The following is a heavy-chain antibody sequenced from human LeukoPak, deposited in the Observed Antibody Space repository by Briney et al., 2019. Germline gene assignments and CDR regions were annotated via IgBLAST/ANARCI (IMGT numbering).Heavy chain of an antibody. D-gene: IGHD1-26*01. V-gene: IGHV3-23*01. CDR1: GFTFSSYA. CDR3: AKYGPQDSGSSHFDY. J-gene: IGHJ4*02. Sequence: GGALRLSCAASGFTFSSYAMSWVRQAPGKGLEWVSAIRDSGSSTHHADSVKGRFTTSRDNFKSTLFLQMNSLRAEDTAIYYCAKYGPQDSGSSHFDYWGQGALVTVSS. CDR2: IRDSGSST.